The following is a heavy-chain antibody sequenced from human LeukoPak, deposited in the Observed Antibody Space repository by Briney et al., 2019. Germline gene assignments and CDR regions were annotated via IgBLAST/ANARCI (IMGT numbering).Heavy chain of an antibody. CDR1: GGSISSYY. CDR3: ARSAVIVATNPYYYYGMDV. D-gene: IGHD5-12*01. J-gene: IGHJ6*02. CDR2: IYYSGST. V-gene: IGHV4-59*12. Sequence: PSETLSLTCTVSGGSISSYYWSWIRQPPGKGLEWIGYIYYSGSTNYNPSLKSRVTISVDTSKNQFSLKLSSVTAADTAVYYCARSAVIVATNPYYYYGMDVWGQGTTVTVSS.